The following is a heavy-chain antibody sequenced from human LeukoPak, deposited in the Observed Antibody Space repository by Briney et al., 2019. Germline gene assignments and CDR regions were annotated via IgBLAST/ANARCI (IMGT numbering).Heavy chain of an antibody. V-gene: IGHV4-59*01. CDR2: VYYSGST. CDR1: GGSISSYY. Sequence: SETLSLTCTVSGGSISSYYWSWIRQPPGKGLEWIGHVYYSGSTNYNPSLKSRVTISVDTSKNQFSLKLSSVTAADTAVHYCARATALSGAFDYWGQGTLVTVPS. D-gene: IGHD1-26*01. CDR3: ARATALSGAFDY. J-gene: IGHJ4*02.